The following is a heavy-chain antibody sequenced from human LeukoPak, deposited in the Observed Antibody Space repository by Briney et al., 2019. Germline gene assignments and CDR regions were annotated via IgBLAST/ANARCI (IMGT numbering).Heavy chain of an antibody. CDR3: ARGPYCSGGTCFSLGEFDP. D-gene: IGHD2-15*01. CDR1: GFTFRKYA. CDR2: ISGSGNST. Sequence: GGSLGLSCAASGFTFRKYAMSWVRQTPGKGLQWVSSISGSGNSTYYADSVKGRFAISRDNSKNTFYLQMNSLRGEDTAVYHCARGPYCSGGTCFSLGEFDPWGQGTLVTVSS. J-gene: IGHJ5*02. V-gene: IGHV3-23*01.